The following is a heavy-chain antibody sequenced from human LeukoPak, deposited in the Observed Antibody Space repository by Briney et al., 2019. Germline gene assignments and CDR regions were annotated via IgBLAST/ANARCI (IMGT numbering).Heavy chain of an antibody. CDR1: GYTFTGYY. V-gene: IGHV1-2*02. CDR2: INPNSGGT. D-gene: IGHD1-26*01. Sequence: ASVKVSCKASGYTFTGYYMHWVRQAHGQGLEWMGWINPNSGGTNYAQKFQGRVTMTRDTSISTAYMELSRLRSDDTAVYYCARDPSGSYHLDYWGQGTLVTVSS. CDR3: ARDPSGSYHLDY. J-gene: IGHJ4*02.